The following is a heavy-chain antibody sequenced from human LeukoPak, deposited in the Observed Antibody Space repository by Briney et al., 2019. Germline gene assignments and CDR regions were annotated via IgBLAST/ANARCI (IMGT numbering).Heavy chain of an antibody. CDR3: ARGSEIPNWFDP. CDR1: GYTFTSYD. Sequence: GASVKVSCEASGYTFTSYDINWVRQATGQGLEWMGWMNPNSGNTGYAQKFQGRVTITRNTSISTAYMELSSLRSEDTAVYYCARGSEIPNWFDPWGQGTLVTVSS. V-gene: IGHV1-8*01. D-gene: IGHD2-21*01. J-gene: IGHJ5*02. CDR2: MNPNSGNT.